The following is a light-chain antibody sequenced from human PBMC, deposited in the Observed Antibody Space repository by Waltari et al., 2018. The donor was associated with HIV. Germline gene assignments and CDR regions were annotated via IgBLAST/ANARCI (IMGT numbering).Light chain of an antibody. V-gene: IGLV2-14*01. CDR2: EVT. CDR3: FSYRSSSSFAV. Sequence: QSALTQPASVSAPPGPSITISCTGTRSDIGGYNYVSWYQQYPGKAPRLIIYEVTSRPSGISNRFSGSKSGNTASLTISGLQTEDEAEYYCFSYRSSSSFAVFGTGTKVSVL. CDR1: RSDIGGYNY. J-gene: IGLJ1*01.